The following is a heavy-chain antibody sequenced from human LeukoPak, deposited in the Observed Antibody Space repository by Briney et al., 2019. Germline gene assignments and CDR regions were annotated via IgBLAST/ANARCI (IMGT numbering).Heavy chain of an antibody. Sequence: GGSLRLSCAASGFTFSDYNMRWIRQAPGKGLERVSSISRSGSTKYYADSVKGRFTISRDNAKNSVYLQMNSLRAEDTAVYYCARDCSGGSCYSRRDAFDIWGQGTMVTVSS. CDR2: ISRSGSTK. J-gene: IGHJ3*02. CDR3: ARDCSGGSCYSRRDAFDI. V-gene: IGHV3-11*04. D-gene: IGHD2-15*01. CDR1: GFTFSDYN.